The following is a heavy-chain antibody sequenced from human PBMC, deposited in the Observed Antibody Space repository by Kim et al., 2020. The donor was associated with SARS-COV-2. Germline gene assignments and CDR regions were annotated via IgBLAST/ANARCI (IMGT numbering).Heavy chain of an antibody. CDR1: GFTFSNYA. V-gene: IGHV3-23*01. J-gene: IGHJ3*01. D-gene: IGHD2-15*01. CDR2: IRGGGAGT. Sequence: GGSLRLSCAASGFTFSNYAMSWVRQAPWKGLEWVSYIRGGGAGTLYADSVRGRCTISRDNSRNTVSLQLNSLRTEDTAIYYCAKCHSSWGHDAFDVWGLG. CDR3: AKCHSSWGHDAFDV.